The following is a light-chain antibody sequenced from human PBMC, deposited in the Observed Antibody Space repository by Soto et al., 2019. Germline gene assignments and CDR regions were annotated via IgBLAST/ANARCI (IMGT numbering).Light chain of an antibody. V-gene: IGLV2-14*03. CDR1: SSDVGNNNY. CDR2: DVT. Sequence: QSALNQPSSVSGSPGQSITLSCPGTSSDVGNNNYVSWYQHNPGRAPKVMICDVTNRPSGVSNRFSGSKSGNTASLTISGLQAEDEADYYCSSFTGSSYVFGTGTKVTVL. CDR3: SSFTGSSYV. J-gene: IGLJ1*01.